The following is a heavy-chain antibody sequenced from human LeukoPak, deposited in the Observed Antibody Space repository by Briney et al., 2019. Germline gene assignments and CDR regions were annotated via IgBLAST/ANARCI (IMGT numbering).Heavy chain of an antibody. CDR1: GYTFTSYY. CDR3: AREARYYYDSSGYLDY. J-gene: IGHJ4*02. V-gene: IGHV1-46*01. D-gene: IGHD3-22*01. CDR2: INPSGGST. Sequence: ASVKVSCKASGYTFTSYYMHWVRQAPGQGLGWMGIINPSGGSTSYAQKFQGRVTMTRDTSTSTVYMELSSLRSEDTAVYYCAREARYYYDSSGYLDYWGQGTLVTVSS.